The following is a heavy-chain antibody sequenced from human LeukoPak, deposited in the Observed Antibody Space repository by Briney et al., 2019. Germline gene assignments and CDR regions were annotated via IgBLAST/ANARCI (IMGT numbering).Heavy chain of an antibody. CDR2: IFGTV. V-gene: IGHV1-69*05. CDR3: VAQLVDAPPTFDY. CDR1: GGSFSNFA. J-gene: IGHJ4*02. D-gene: IGHD1-1*01. Sequence: SVKVSCKASGGSFSNFAISWVLQAPGQGFEWLGGIFGTVTYAPNFQGRVSFTTDESTSTAYMELSGLTSEDTAVYYFVAQLVDAPPTFDYWGQGTLVTVSS.